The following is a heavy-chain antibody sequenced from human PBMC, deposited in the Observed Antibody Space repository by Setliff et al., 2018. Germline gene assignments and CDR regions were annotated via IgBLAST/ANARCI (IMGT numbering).Heavy chain of an antibody. V-gene: IGHV5-51*01. CDR3: ARRADGYNDFFDS. CDR2: IYPGDSDT. Sequence: PGESLKISCQASGYSFSTFWIGWVRQMPGKGLEWMGLIYPGDSDTRYSPSFQGQVTISADKSISTAYLQLSSLKASDTAIYYCARRADGYNDFFDSWGQGTLVTVSS. CDR1: GYSFSTFW. D-gene: IGHD6-25*01. J-gene: IGHJ4*02.